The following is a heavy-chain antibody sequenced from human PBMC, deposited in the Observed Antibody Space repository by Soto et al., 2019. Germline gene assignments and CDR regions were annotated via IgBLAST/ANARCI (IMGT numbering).Heavy chain of an antibody. CDR1: GYSFTRYW. D-gene: IGHD2-2*01. Sequence: GESPKISCKGSGYSFTRYWISWVRQMPGKGLEWMGRIDPSDSYTNYSPSFQGHVTISADKSISTAYLQWSSLKASDTAMYYCASSPRGYCSSTSCRELGNYYGMDVWGQGTTVTVSS. J-gene: IGHJ6*02. CDR2: IDPSDSYT. V-gene: IGHV5-10-1*01. CDR3: ASSPRGYCSSTSCRELGNYYGMDV.